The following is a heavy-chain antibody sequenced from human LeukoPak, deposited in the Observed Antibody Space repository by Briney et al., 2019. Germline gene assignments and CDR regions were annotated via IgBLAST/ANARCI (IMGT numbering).Heavy chain of an antibody. CDR1: GFTFSSYS. Sequence: GGSLRLSRAASGFTFSSYSMNWVRQAPGKGLEWVSPISSSSSYIYYADSVKGRFTISRDNAKNSLYLQMNSLRAEDTAVYYCASGLYSSSWLEYFQHWGQGTLVTVSS. J-gene: IGHJ1*01. V-gene: IGHV3-21*01. D-gene: IGHD6-13*01. CDR2: ISSSSSYI. CDR3: ASGLYSSSWLEYFQH.